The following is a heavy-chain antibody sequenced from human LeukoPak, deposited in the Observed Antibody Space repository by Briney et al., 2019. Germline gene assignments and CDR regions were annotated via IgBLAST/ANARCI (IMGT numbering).Heavy chain of an antibody. Sequence: GGSLRLSCAASGFTFSNAWMSWVRQAPGKGLEWVGRIKSKTDGGTTDYAAPVKGRFTISRDDSKNTLYLQMNSLKTEDTAVYYCTTALHGIFGVVPKKRFDYWGQGTLVTVSS. CDR1: GFTFSNAW. V-gene: IGHV3-15*01. D-gene: IGHD3-3*01. CDR3: TTALHGIFGVVPKKRFDY. J-gene: IGHJ4*02. CDR2: IKSKTDGGTT.